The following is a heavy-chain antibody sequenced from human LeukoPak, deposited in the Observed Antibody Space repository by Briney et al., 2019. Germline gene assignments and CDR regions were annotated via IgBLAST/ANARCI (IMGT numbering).Heavy chain of an antibody. CDR1: GYTFTSYD. D-gene: IGHD6-19*01. J-gene: IGHJ4*02. CDR3: ARGRWLVPGIDY. CDR2: MNPNSGNT. Sequence: ASVKVSCKASGYTFTSYDINWVRQATGQGLEWMGWMNPNSGNTGYAQKFQGRVTMTRNTSISTAYMELSSLRSEDTAVYYCARGRWLVPGIDYWGQGTLVTVSS. V-gene: IGHV1-8*01.